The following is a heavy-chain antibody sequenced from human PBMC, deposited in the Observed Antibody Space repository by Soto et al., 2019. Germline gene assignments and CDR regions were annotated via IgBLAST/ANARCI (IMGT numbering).Heavy chain of an antibody. J-gene: IGHJ4*02. Sequence: QVQLVQSGAEVKKPGSSVKVSCKASGGTFSSYTISWVRQAPGQGLEWMGRIIHILGIANYAQKFQGRVTITADKSTSTAYMELSSLRSEDTAVYYCARDHSENEQWLVRSLDYWGQGTLVTVSS. CDR1: GGTFSSYT. D-gene: IGHD6-19*01. V-gene: IGHV1-69*08. CDR2: IIHILGIA. CDR3: ARDHSENEQWLVRSLDY.